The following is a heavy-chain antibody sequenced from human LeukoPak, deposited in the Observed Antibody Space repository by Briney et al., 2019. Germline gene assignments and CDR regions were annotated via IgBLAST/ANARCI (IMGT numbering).Heavy chain of an antibody. V-gene: IGHV3-23*01. Sequence: PGGSLRLSCAASRFTFSSYAMSWVRQAPGKGLEWVSAISDSGGSTYYADSVKGRFTISRDNSKNTLYLQMNSLRAEDTAVYYCANLKLSRSFDPWGQGTLVTVSS. CDR2: ISDSGGST. CDR3: ANLKLSRSFDP. CDR1: RFTFSSYA. J-gene: IGHJ5*02. D-gene: IGHD5/OR15-5a*01.